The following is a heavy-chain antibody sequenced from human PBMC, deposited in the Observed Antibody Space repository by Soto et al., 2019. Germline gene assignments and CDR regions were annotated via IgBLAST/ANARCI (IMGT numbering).Heavy chain of an antibody. J-gene: IGHJ4*02. D-gene: IGHD5-18*01. V-gene: IGHV1-46*03. CDR3: ARAYSYGYSFLTY. CDR2: VNPSADST. Sequence: ASVKVSCKASGYTFTSYFIHWVRQAPGQGLEWMGIVNPSADSTTYAQNFQGRVTMSRDTSTTTVYVELSSLRSEDTAVYYCARAYSYGYSFLTYWGQGTLVTVSS. CDR1: GYTFTSYF.